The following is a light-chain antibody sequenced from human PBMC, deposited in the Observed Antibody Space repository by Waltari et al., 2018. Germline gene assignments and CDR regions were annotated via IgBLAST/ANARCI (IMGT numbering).Light chain of an antibody. V-gene: IGLV1-40*01. CDR2: GNT. J-gene: IGLJ2*01. Sequence: QSVLTQPPSVSGAPGQGVTISCTGSRSNIGTSFDVYWYQQCPGTAPNLLIYGNTNRPSGFPDRVSGSKSGSSASLAISGLQAEDEAHYYCQSYDTSLSTYVFGGGTKLTVL. CDR3: QSYDTSLSTYV. CDR1: RSNIGTSFD.